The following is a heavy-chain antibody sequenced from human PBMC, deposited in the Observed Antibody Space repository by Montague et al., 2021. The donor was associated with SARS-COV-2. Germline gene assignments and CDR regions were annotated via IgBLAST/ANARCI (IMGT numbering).Heavy chain of an antibody. CDR2: XXWDDDK. V-gene: IGHV2-70*01. D-gene: IGHD3-9*01. J-gene: IGHJ4*02. CDR3: ARIRDYDILTGSYSGFDY. CDR1: GFSLSTSGMC. Sequence: PALGKPTQTLTLTCTFSGFSLSTSGMCVSWIRQPPGKALEWLALXXWDDDKHYSTSLKTRLTISKDTSKNQVVLTMTNMDPVDTATYYCARIRDYDILTGSYSGFDYWGQGTLVTVSS.